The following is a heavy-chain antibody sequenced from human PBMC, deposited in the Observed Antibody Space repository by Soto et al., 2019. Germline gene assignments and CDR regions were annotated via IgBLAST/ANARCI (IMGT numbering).Heavy chain of an antibody. J-gene: IGHJ3*02. CDR3: AKDLLLYDYVWASYGYEAFDM. V-gene: IGHV3-64*04. Sequence: GGSLRLSCAASGFTFNIYGVHWVRQAPGNGLEYVSAISGSASSTYYADSVKGRFTISRDNSKHTLYLQMNSLRAEDTAVYYCAKDLLLYDYVWASYGYEAFDMWGQGTMVTVSS. CDR2: ISGSASST. CDR1: GFTFNIYG. D-gene: IGHD3-16*01.